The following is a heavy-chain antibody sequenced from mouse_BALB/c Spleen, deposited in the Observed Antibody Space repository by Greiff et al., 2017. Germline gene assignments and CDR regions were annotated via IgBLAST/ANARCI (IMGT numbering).Heavy chain of an antibody. Sequence: QVQLKQSGAELARPGASVKMSCKASGYTFTSYTMHWVKQRPGQGLEWIGYINPSSGYTNYNQKFKDKATLTADKSSSTAYMQLSSLTSEDSAVYYCARSGYGNYDYWGQGTTLTVSS. V-gene: IGHV1-4*01. D-gene: IGHD2-10*02. J-gene: IGHJ2*01. CDR3: ARSGYGNYDY. CDR2: INPSSGYT. CDR1: GYTFTSYT.